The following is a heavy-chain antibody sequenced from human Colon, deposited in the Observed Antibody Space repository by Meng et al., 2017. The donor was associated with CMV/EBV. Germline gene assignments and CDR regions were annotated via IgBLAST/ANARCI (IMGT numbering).Heavy chain of an antibody. CDR1: GFKFSTYG. CDR2: ISYDESNE. CDR3: VREGGGSYYNFDS. J-gene: IGHJ4*02. D-gene: IGHD1-26*01. V-gene: IGHV3-33*01. Sequence: GESLKISCAASGFKFSTYGMHWVRQAPGKGLEWVAFISYDESNEYYADSVKGRFTISRDDVKKSVHLLMSSLRAEDTAVYYCVREGGGSYYNFDSWGQGTLVTVSS.